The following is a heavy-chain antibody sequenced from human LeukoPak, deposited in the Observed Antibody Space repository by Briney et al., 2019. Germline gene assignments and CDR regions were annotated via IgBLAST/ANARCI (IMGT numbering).Heavy chain of an antibody. Sequence: PSETLSLTCTVSGGSISSYYWSWIRQPPGKGLEWIGYIYYSGSTNYNPSLKSRVTISVDTSKNQFSLKLSSVTAADTAVYYCVRLPIVGATRSGPYYYYGMDVWGQGTTVTVSS. CDR3: VRLPIVGATRSGPYYYYGMDV. CDR2: IYYSGST. V-gene: IGHV4-59*08. J-gene: IGHJ6*02. CDR1: GGSISSYY. D-gene: IGHD1-26*01.